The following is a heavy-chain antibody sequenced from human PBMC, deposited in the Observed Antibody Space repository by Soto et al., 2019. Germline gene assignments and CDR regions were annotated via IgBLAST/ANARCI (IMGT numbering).Heavy chain of an antibody. J-gene: IGHJ4*02. D-gene: IGHD3-22*01. CDR1: GFTFSSYA. CDR2: ISGSGGST. CDR3: AKDRVGSSGTISGYYNY. V-gene: IGHV3-23*01. Sequence: GGSLRLSCAASGFTFSSYAMSWVRQAPGKGLEWVSAISGSGGSTYYADSVKGRFTISRDNSKNTLYLQMNSLRAEDTAVYYCAKDRVGSSGTISGYYNYWGQGTLVTVSS.